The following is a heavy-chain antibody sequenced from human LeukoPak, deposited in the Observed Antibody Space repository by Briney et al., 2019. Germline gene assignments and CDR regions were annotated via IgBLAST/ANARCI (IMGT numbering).Heavy chain of an antibody. J-gene: IGHJ4*02. Sequence: PGGSLRLSCEGSGFTLEFNTYGMHWVRQTPGKGLEWVAGISYDGQNKFYPDSVKGRFTISRDNSKNTVYLQMNSLRAEDTAFYYCAKDRGSGDDYGDSVLDQWGQGTLVTVSS. CDR2: ISYDGQNK. D-gene: IGHD4-17*01. CDR3: AKDRGSGDDYGDSVLDQ. CDR1: GFTLEFNTYG. V-gene: IGHV3-30*18.